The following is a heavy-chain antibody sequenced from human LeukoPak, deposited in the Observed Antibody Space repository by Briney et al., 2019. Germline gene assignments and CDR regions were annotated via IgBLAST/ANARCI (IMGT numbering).Heavy chain of an antibody. CDR1: GFTFSSYA. Sequence: GGSLRLSCAASGFTFSSYAMSWVRQAPGKGLEWVSAISGSGGSTYYADSVKGRFTISRDNSKNTLYLQMNSLRAEDTAVYYCAKDRIDYYGSGSYFGRNFDYWGQGTLVTVSS. J-gene: IGHJ4*02. CDR3: AKDRIDYYGSGSYFGRNFDY. D-gene: IGHD3-10*01. CDR2: ISGSGGST. V-gene: IGHV3-23*01.